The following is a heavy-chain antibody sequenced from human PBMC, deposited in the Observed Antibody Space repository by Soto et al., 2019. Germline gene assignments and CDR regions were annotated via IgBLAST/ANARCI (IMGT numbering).Heavy chain of an antibody. CDR2: IIPIFGTA. Sequence: GASVKVSCKASGGTFSSYAISWVRQAPGQGLEWMGGIIPIFGTANYAQKFQGRVTITADESTSTAYMELSSLRSEDTAVYYCARDVGQQLVEAYYFDYWGQGTLVTVSS. J-gene: IGHJ4*02. CDR3: ARDVGQQLVEAYYFDY. V-gene: IGHV1-69*13. D-gene: IGHD6-13*01. CDR1: GGTFSSYA.